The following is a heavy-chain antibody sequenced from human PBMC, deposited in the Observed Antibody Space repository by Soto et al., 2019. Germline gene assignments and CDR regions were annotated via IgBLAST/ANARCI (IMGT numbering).Heavy chain of an antibody. CDR1: GFTFRNYA. J-gene: IGHJ4*02. Sequence: EVHLLESGGGLVQPGGSLRLSCAASGFTFRNYAMSWVRQAPGKGLEWVSGISVGSTRTYYADSVKGRFTISRDNSKNTLYLQVNSLRAEDTALYYCAKDINELSPYYFDSWGQGTLVTVSS. V-gene: IGHV3-23*01. CDR3: AKDINELSPYYFDS. D-gene: IGHD1-1*01. CDR2: ISVGSTRT.